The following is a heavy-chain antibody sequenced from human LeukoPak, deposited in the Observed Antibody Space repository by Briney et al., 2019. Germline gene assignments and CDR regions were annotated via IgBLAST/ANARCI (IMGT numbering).Heavy chain of an antibody. CDR1: GGSFSGYY. V-gene: IGHV4-34*01. CDR2: IHHTGST. J-gene: IGHJ4*02. Sequence: PSETLSLTCAVYGGSFSGYYWSWIRQPPGKGLEWIGSIHHTGSTYYNPSLQSRVTISVDTSKNQFSQKLNSLTAADTAVYYCARVRYSGNYYYFDYWGQGTLVTVSS. CDR3: ARVRYSGNYYYFDY. D-gene: IGHD1-26*01.